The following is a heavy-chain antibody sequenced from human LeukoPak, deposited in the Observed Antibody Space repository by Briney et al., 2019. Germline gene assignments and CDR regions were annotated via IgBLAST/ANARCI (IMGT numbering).Heavy chain of an antibody. V-gene: IGHV1-24*01. Sequence: GASVTVSCKVSGYTLTELSMHWVRQAPGKGLEWMGGFDPEDGETIYAQKFQGRVTMTEDTSTDTAYMELSSLRSEDTAVYYCATGAPYCSSTSCPRGFDPWGQGTLVTVSS. CDR2: FDPEDGET. D-gene: IGHD2-2*01. J-gene: IGHJ5*02. CDR1: GYTLTELS. CDR3: ATGAPYCSSTSCPRGFDP.